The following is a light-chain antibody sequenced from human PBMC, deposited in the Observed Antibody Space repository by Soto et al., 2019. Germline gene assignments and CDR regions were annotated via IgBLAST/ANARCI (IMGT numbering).Light chain of an antibody. V-gene: IGLV2-11*01. J-gene: IGLJ1*01. Sequence: QSALTQPRSVSGSPGQSVTISCTGTSSDVGVYNYVSWYQQYAGKAPKIMIYDVSKRPSGVPDRFSGSKSDNTASLTISGLQAEDEAHYYCCSYAGSYTFVFGIGTKVTVL. CDR3: CSYAGSYTFV. CDR2: DVS. CDR1: SSDVGVYNY.